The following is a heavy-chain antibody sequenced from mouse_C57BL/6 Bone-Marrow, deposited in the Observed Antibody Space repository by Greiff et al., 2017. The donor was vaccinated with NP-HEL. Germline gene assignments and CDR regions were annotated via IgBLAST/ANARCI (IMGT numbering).Heavy chain of an antibody. CDR1: GYAFTPYL. V-gene: IGHV1-54*01. Sequence: VQLQQSGAELVRPGTSVKVSCKASGYAFTPYLIEWVKQRPGQGLAWIGVLTPGSGGTTYHEQFTGTATLTADQSSRTAYMQLSSLTSEDSAVYFCARWGAYYGSICWYFDVWGTGTTVTVSS. CDR2: LTPGSGGT. J-gene: IGHJ1*03. CDR3: ARWGAYYGSICWYFDV. D-gene: IGHD1-1*01.